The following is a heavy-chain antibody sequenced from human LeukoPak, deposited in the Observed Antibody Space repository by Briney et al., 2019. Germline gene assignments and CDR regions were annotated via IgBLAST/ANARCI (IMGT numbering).Heavy chain of an antibody. D-gene: IGHD1-14*01. J-gene: IGHJ4*02. Sequence: GGSLKLSCAASGFTFSGHWMSWVRQAPGKGLEWVANINQGGSGKYYVDSVKGRFTISRDNANNLLYLQMNSLRGEDTAVYYCTRDRSRAEDDWGQGTLVTVSS. CDR2: INQGGSGK. CDR3: TRDRSRAEDD. CDR1: GFTFSGHW. V-gene: IGHV3-7*01.